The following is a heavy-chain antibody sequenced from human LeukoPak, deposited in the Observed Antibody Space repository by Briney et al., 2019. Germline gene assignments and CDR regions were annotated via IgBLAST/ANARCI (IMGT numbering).Heavy chain of an antibody. CDR2: MNPNSGNT. Sequence: GASVKVSCKASGYTFTSYDINWVRQATGLGLEWMGWMNPNSGNTGYAQKFRGRVTMTRNTSISTAYMELSSLRSEDTAVYYCARVRRGYCSSTSCSSYNWFDPWGQGTLVTVSS. D-gene: IGHD2-2*01. CDR1: GYTFTSYD. CDR3: ARVRRGYCSSTSCSSYNWFDP. V-gene: IGHV1-8*01. J-gene: IGHJ5*02.